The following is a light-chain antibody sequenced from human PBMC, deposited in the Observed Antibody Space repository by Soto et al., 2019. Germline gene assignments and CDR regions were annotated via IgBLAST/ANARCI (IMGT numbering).Light chain of an antibody. CDR1: ESIRTW. V-gene: IGKV1-5*01. Sequence: MTQSPSTLSASVGDRVTITCRASESIRTWLAWYQHKPGKAPKFLIYDASTLESGVPSRFSGSGSGTELTLTISSLQPDDFATYYCPHSTNYPRPFGQGTKVDIK. J-gene: IGKJ1*01. CDR3: PHSTNYPRP. CDR2: DAS.